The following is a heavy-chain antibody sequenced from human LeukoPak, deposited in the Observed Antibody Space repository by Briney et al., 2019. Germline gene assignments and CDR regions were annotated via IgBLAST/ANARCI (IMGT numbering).Heavy chain of an antibody. Sequence: SETLSLTCTVSGGSISRSNYYWGWIRQPPGKGLEWIGSIYYSGSTYYNPSLKSRVTVSVDTSKNQFSLKLSSVTAADTAVYYCARVGSGWYRGEYYFDYWGQGTLVTVSS. J-gene: IGHJ4*02. D-gene: IGHD6-19*01. CDR1: GGSISRSNYY. V-gene: IGHV4-39*07. CDR2: IYYSGST. CDR3: ARVGSGWYRGEYYFDY.